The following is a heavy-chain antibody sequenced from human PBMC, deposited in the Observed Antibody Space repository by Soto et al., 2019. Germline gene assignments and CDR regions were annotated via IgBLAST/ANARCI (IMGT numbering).Heavy chain of an antibody. V-gene: IGHV4-30-4*01. CDR2: IYYSGST. J-gene: IGHJ5*02. CDR3: ARAAVLMVYAIPVFDWFDP. D-gene: IGHD2-8*01. Sequence: SETLSLTCTVSGGSISSGDYYWSWIRQPPGKGLEWIGYIYYSGSTYYNPSLKSRVTISVDTSKNQFSLKLSSVTAADTAVYYCARAAVLMVYAIPVFDWFDPWGQGTLVTVSS. CDR1: GGSISSGDYY.